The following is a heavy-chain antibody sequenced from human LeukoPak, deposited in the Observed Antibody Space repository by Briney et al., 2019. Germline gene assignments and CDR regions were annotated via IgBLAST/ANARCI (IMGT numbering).Heavy chain of an antibody. D-gene: IGHD2-15*01. V-gene: IGHV3-23*01. CDR1: GFTFSNYA. CDR2: ITGSGNDA. CDR3: AKGATGLRIVGDD. Sequence: PGGSLRLSCAAFGFTFSNYAMTWVRQAPGKGLEWVSTITGSGNDAYYADSVKGRFTISRDNSKNMLYLQMNSLRAEDTAVYYCAKGATGLRIVGDDWGQGTLVTVSS. J-gene: IGHJ4*02.